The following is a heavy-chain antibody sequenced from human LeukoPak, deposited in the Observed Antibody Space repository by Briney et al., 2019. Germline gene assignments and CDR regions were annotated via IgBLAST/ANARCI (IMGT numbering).Heavy chain of an antibody. V-gene: IGHV3-48*01. D-gene: IGHD3-22*01. CDR1: GFTFSSYA. J-gene: IGHJ3*02. CDR3: VRDHHRRLYDSQARDTFDI. Sequence: PGGSLRLSCAASGFTFSSYAMHWVRQAPGKGLEWVSYISSSSSTMYYAASVKGRFSISRDNAQNSLYLQMNSLRAEDTAVYYCVRDHHRRLYDSQARDTFDIWGQGTMVTVSS. CDR2: ISSSSSTM.